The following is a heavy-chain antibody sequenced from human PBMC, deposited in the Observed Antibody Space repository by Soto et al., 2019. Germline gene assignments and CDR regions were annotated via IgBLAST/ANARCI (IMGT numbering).Heavy chain of an antibody. Sequence: QVQLQQWGAGLLKPSETLSLTCAVYGGSFSGYYWSWIRQPPGKGLEWIGEINYSGSTNYNPSLKSRVTISVDTSKNQFSLKLSSVTAADTAVYYCARGEVDIVVVPAAIPFDYWGQGTLVTVSS. CDR3: ARGEVDIVVVPAAIPFDY. J-gene: IGHJ4*02. CDR2: INYSGST. V-gene: IGHV4-34*01. D-gene: IGHD2-2*03. CDR1: GGSFSGYY.